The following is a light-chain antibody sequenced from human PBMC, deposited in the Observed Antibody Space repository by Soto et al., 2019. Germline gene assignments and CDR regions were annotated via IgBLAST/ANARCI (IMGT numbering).Light chain of an antibody. V-gene: IGKV1-12*01. CDR1: QCIAKW. CDR3: QQANRCPIT. J-gene: IGKJ5*01. CDR2: AAS. Sequence: DIQMIQHPNCVSVSVGDRFTITFRASQCIAKWLAWYQQKPGKAPKLLIYAASSLESGVPSRFSGSGSGTDFTLTISSLQPEDFATYYCQQANRCPITIAQGTRLEIK.